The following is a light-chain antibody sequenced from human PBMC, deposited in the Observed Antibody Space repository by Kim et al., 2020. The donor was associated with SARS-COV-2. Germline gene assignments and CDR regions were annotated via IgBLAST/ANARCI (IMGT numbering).Light chain of an antibody. CDR2: GDK. Sequence: ALGQTVTITCQGDSLRGYYASWFRQKSGQAPILVIYGDKNRPSGIPDRFSGSGSGNTASLTTTGAQAEDEADYYCNSRDSSGNHVLFGGGTKLTVL. CDR1: SLRGYY. J-gene: IGLJ3*02. CDR3: NSRDSSGNHVL. V-gene: IGLV3-19*01.